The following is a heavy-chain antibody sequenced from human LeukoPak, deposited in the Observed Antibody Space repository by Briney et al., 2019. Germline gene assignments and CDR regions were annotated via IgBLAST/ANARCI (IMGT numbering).Heavy chain of an antibody. J-gene: IGHJ4*02. D-gene: IGHD3-22*01. Sequence: GASVKVSCKASGYTFTSYDINWVRQATGQGLEWIGWMNPNSGNTGYAQKFQGRVTMTRNTSISTAYMELSSLRSEDAAVYYCAREGGIDSSGYTDYWGQGTLVTVSS. V-gene: IGHV1-8*01. CDR3: AREGGIDSSGYTDY. CDR1: GYTFTSYD. CDR2: MNPNSGNT.